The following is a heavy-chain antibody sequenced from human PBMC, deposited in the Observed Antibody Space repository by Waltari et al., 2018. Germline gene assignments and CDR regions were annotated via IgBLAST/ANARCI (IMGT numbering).Heavy chain of an antibody. Sequence: EVQLVESGGGLVKPGGSLRLSCAASGFTFSSYSMNWVRQAPGKGLEWVSSISSSSSYIYYADSVKGRFTISRDNAKNSLYLQMNSLRAEDTAVYYCARRVAAAFFRTNWFDPWGQGTLVTVSS. CDR3: ARRVAAAFFRTNWFDP. D-gene: IGHD6-13*01. V-gene: IGHV3-21*01. CDR2: ISSSSSYI. J-gene: IGHJ5*02. CDR1: GFTFSSYS.